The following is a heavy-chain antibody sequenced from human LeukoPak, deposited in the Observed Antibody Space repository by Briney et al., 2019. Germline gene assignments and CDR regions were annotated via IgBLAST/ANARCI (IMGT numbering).Heavy chain of an antibody. CDR2: INHSGST. V-gene: IGHV4-34*01. J-gene: IGHJ6*03. CDR3: ARATPSSIAASVPLYYYYMDV. CDR1: GGSFSGYY. Sequence: PSETXSLTCAVYGGSFSGYYWSWIRQPPGKGLEWIGEINHSGSTNYNPSLKSRVTISVDTSKNQFSLRLSSVTAADTAAYYCARATPSSIAASVPLYYYYMDVSGKGTTVTVSS. D-gene: IGHD6-6*01.